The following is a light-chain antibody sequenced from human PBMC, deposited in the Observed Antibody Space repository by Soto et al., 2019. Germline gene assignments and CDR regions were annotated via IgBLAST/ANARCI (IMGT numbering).Light chain of an antibody. CDR1: SSDVGGYNY. Sequence: QSALAQPRSVSGSPGQSVTISCTGTSSDVGGYNYVSWYQQHPGKAPKLMICDVSKRPSGVPDRFSGSKSGNTASLTISGLQAEDEADYYCCSYAGSYTSYVFGTGTKVTVL. CDR2: DVS. J-gene: IGLJ1*01. V-gene: IGLV2-11*01. CDR3: CSYAGSYTSYV.